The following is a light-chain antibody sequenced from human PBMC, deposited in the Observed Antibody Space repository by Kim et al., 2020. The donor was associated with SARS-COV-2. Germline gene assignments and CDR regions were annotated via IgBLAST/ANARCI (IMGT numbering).Light chain of an antibody. J-gene: IGKJ1*01. V-gene: IGKV1-5*03. Sequence: CSVSASVGERVTITCRARQSISSWLDWNQQKPGKAPKLLIYKASSLECGVPSRFSGSGSGTEFTLTISSLQPYDFATYYCQRAGTFGQGTKVDIK. CDR3: QRAGT. CDR2: KAS. CDR1: QSISSW.